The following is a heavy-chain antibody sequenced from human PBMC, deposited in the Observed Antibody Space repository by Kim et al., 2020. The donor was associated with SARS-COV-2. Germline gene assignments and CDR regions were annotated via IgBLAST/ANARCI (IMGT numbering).Heavy chain of an antibody. CDR3: ARLLPIYDILTGYYFDY. D-gene: IGHD3-9*01. CDR1: GYSFTSYW. J-gene: IGHJ4*02. V-gene: IGHV5-51*01. Sequence: GESLKISCKGSGYSFTSYWIGWVRQMPGKGLEWMGIIYPGDSDTRYSPSFQGQVTISADKSISTAYLQWSSLKAPDTAMYYCARLLPIYDILTGYYFDYWGQGTLVTVSS. CDR2: IYPGDSDT.